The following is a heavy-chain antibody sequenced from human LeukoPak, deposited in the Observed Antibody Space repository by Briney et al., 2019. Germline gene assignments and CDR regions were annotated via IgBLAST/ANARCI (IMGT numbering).Heavy chain of an antibody. CDR1: GFTFSSYW. J-gene: IGHJ4*02. CDR2: INNDGSGT. Sequence: GGSLRLSCAAAGFTFSSYWMHWVRQAPGKGPVWVSRINNDGSGTTYADSVKGRFTISRDDAKNTLYLQMNSLRVEDTAVYYCARDRGELIHCDYWGQGTLVTVST. V-gene: IGHV3-74*01. D-gene: IGHD1-7*01. CDR3: ARDRGELIHCDY.